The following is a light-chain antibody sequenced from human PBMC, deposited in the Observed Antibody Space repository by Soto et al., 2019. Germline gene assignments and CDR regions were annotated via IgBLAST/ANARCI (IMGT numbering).Light chain of an antibody. CDR3: QQYYSYPRT. Sequence: EIVLTQSPGTLSLSPGERATLSCRASQSVSSTYLAWYQQKPGQAPRLLIYGASTRATGIPARFSGSGSGTDFTLTTTCLQAEDFATYYCQQYYSYPRTFGQGTKVDIK. CDR1: QSVSSTY. J-gene: IGKJ1*01. V-gene: IGKV3-20*01. CDR2: GAS.